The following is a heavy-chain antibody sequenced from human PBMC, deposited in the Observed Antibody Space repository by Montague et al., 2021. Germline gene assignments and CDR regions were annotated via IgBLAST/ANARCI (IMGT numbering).Heavy chain of an antibody. CDR2: IYYSGNS. V-gene: IGHV4-39*07. Sequence: SETLSLTCTVSGAPITSNIYYWGWIRQSPGKGLEWIGSIYYSGNSFYQPSLKSRITMAVDTSKNQFSLKLSSVTAADTAIYYCAGVFSSWYVGWFDPWGQGTLVTVSS. CDR3: AGVFSSWYVGWFDP. D-gene: IGHD6-13*01. J-gene: IGHJ5*02. CDR1: GAPITSNIYY.